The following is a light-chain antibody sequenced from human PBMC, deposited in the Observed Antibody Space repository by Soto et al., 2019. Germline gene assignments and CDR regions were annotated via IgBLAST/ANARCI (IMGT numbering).Light chain of an antibody. CDR1: QSISSN. CDR3: QQYDIWPPIT. V-gene: IGKV3-15*01. Sequence: EVVMTQSPATLSVSPGERATLSCRASQSISSNLAWYQHKPGQAPRLLIYGASTRATGIPARFSGSGSGTEFTLAISSLQSEDFAVYFCQQYDIWPPITFGQGTRLEIK. J-gene: IGKJ5*01. CDR2: GAS.